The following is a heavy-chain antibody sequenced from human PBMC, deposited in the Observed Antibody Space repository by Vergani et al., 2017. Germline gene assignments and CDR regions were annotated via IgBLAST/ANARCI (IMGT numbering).Heavy chain of an antibody. Sequence: QVQLVESGGGVVQPGRSLRLCCAASGFTFSSYGMHWVRQAPGKGLEWVAVISYDGSNKYYADSVKGRFTISRDNSKNTLYLQMNSLRAEDTAVYYCAKDDSSSWYSPFDIWGQGTMVTVSS. CDR3: AKDDSSSWYSPFDI. J-gene: IGHJ3*02. CDR2: ISYDGSNK. CDR1: GFTFSSYG. D-gene: IGHD6-13*01. V-gene: IGHV3-30*18.